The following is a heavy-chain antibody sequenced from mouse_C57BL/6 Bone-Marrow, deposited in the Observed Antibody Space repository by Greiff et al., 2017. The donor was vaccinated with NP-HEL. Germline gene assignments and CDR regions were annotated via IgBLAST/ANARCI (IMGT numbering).Heavy chain of an antibody. Sequence: EVHLVESGGGLVKPGGSLKLSCAASGFTFSDYGMHWVRQAPEKGLEWVAYISSGSSTIYYADTVKGRFTISRDNAKNTLFLHMTSLRSEDTAMYYCAMDYYGSSYYAMDYWGQGTSVTVSS. J-gene: IGHJ4*01. CDR2: ISSGSSTI. CDR1: GFTFSDYG. V-gene: IGHV5-17*01. D-gene: IGHD1-1*01. CDR3: AMDYYGSSYYAMDY.